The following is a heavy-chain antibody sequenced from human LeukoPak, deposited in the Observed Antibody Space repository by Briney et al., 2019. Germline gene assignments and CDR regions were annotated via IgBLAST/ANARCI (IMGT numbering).Heavy chain of an antibody. J-gene: IGHJ5*02. D-gene: IGHD3-22*01. CDR1: GFTFCSYA. V-gene: IGHV3-30*04. CDR3: ARYDDSSGYSLSSDP. Sequence: PGGSLRLSCAASGFTFCSYAMHWVRQAPGKGLEWVAVLLYDGRNKYCEDYVKGRFTSSRNNSKNKLNLQLNRQRAEHTAVYTAARYDDSSGYSLSSDPWGQGTLVTVSS. CDR2: LLYDGRNK.